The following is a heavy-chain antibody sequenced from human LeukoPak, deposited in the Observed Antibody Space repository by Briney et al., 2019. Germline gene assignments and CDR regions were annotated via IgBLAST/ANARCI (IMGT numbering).Heavy chain of an antibody. CDR2: ISGSGGST. CDR1: GFTFSSYA. Sequence: LAGGSLRLSCAASGFTFSSYAMSWVRQAPGKGLEWVSAISGSGGSTYYADSVKGRFTISRDNSKNTLYLQMNSLRAEDTAVYYCAKAYYDSSGYYPPGAFDIWGQGTMVTVSS. V-gene: IGHV3-23*01. CDR3: AKAYYDSSGYYPPGAFDI. D-gene: IGHD3-22*01. J-gene: IGHJ3*02.